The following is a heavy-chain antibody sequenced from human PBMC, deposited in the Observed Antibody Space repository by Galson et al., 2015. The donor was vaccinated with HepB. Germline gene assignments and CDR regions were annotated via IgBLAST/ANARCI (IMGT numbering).Heavy chain of an antibody. CDR1: GFTFSNAW. V-gene: IGHV3-15*01. Sequence: LSLSCAASGFTFSNAWMSWVRQAPGKGLEWVGRIKSKTDGGTTDYAAPVKGRFTISRDDSKNTLYLQMNSLKTEDTAVYYCTTESQYCSSTSCCTGEGYWGQGTLVTVSS. CDR2: IKSKTDGGTT. J-gene: IGHJ4*02. CDR3: TTESQYCSSTSCCTGEGY. D-gene: IGHD2-2*02.